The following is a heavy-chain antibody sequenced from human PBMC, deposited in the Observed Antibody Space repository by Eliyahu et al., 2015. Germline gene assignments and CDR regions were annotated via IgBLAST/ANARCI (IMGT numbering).Heavy chain of an antibody. J-gene: IGHJ4*02. Sequence: EVQLVETGGGLMLPGGSLRLSCAASGFTVSYIYMSWVRQAPGKGLEWVSVIYSGGSTYYADSVKGRFTMPRDNSRKFYLQMNSLRAEDTAVYFCASGYYPYYFENWGQGTLVTVSS. CDR3: ASGYYPYYFEN. V-gene: IGHV3-53*02. CDR1: GFTVSYIY. CDR2: IYSGGST. D-gene: IGHD3-22*01.